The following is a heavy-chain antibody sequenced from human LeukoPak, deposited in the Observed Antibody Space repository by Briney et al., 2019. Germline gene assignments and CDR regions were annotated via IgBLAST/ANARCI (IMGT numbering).Heavy chain of an antibody. V-gene: IGHV1-69*13. Sequence: ASVKVSCKASGGTFSSYAISWLRQAPGQGLEWMGGIIPIFGTANYAQKFQGRVTITADESTSTAYMELSSLRSEDTAVYYCARDLCSGGSCGINYYYYGMDVWGQGTTVTVSS. CDR3: ARDLCSGGSCGINYYYYGMDV. J-gene: IGHJ6*02. CDR1: GGTFSSYA. CDR2: IIPIFGTA. D-gene: IGHD2-15*01.